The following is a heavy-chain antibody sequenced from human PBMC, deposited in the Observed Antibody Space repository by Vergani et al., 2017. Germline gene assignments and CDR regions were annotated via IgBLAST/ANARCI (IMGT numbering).Heavy chain of an antibody. CDR2: ISSSGSTI. J-gene: IGHJ4*02. CDR3: AREGIAAAGPAGRFDY. D-gene: IGHD6-13*01. CDR1: GFTFSSYE. Sequence: TASGFTFSSYEMNWVRQAPGKGLEWVSYISSSGSTIYYADSVKGRFTISRDNAKNSLYLQMNSLRAEDTAVYYCAREGIAAAGPAGRFDYWGQGTLVTVSS. V-gene: IGHV3-48*03.